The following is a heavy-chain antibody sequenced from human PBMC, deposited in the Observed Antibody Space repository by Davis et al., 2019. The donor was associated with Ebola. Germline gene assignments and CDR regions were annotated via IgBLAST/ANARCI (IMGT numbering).Heavy chain of an antibody. CDR1: GFTFSSYE. CDR3: ARGRGDCWSTTCYIDY. CDR2: ISSSGSTI. V-gene: IGHV3-48*03. J-gene: IGHJ4*02. Sequence: PGGSLRLSCAASGFTFSSYEMNWVRQAPGKGLEWVSYISSSGSTIYYADSVKGRFTISRDNAKNTLYLQMNSLSAKDTAVYYCARGRGDCWSTTCYIDYWGQGTLVTVSS. D-gene: IGHD2-2*02.